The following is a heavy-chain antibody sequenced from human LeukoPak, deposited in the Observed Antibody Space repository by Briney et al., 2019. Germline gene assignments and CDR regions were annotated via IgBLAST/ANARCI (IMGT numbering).Heavy chain of an antibody. CDR3: ATGYSSTWYCFDY. D-gene: IGHD6-13*01. J-gene: IGHJ4*02. V-gene: IGHV4-59*01. CDR1: GGSISSYY. Sequence: SETLSLTCTVSGGSISSYYWSWIRQPPGKGLEWIGYIYHSGSTNYNPSLKSRVTISADTSKDQFSLKLASVTAADTAVYYCATGYSSTWYCFDYWGQGTLVTVSS. CDR2: IYHSGST.